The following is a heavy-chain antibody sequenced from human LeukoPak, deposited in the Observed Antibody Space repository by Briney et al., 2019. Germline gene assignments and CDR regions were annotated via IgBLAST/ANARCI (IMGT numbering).Heavy chain of an antibody. Sequence: SETLSLTCAVYGGSLSGYYWSWIRQPPGKGLEWIGEINHSGSTNYNPSLKSRVTISVDTSKNQFSLKLSSVTAADTAVYYCARANYYYGSGSHLDYWGQGTLVTVSS. D-gene: IGHD3-10*01. CDR1: GGSLSGYY. CDR2: INHSGST. CDR3: ARANYYYGSGSHLDY. V-gene: IGHV4-34*01. J-gene: IGHJ4*02.